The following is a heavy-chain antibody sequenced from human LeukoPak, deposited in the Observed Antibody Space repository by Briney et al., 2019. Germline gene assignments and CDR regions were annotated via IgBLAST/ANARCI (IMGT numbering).Heavy chain of an antibody. V-gene: IGHV3-7*01. Sequence: PPGVSLRLSCEGSGFTFSSYWINWLRQAPGKGLDWVATIEPDGSAKYYADSVKDRFTISRDNAKNSLYLQMNSLRVEDTAMYYCARNILPSDGLWGQGTLVTVSS. CDR3: ARNILPSDGL. D-gene: IGHD1-26*01. CDR1: GFTFSSYW. J-gene: IGHJ4*02. CDR2: IEPDGSAK.